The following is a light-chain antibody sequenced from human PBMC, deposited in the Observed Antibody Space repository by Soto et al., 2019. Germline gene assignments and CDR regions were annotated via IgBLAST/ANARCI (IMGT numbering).Light chain of an antibody. J-gene: IGKJ4*01. CDR3: QQADSFPLT. Sequence: DLQMTQSPSSVSASVGDRVTIACRASQGINDWLAWYQQIPGKAPKLLIYAASTLQSGVPSRFSGSGSGTYFTLTISSLQPEDFATYYCQQADSFPLTFGGGTKVDIK. V-gene: IGKV1-12*01. CDR1: QGINDW. CDR2: AAS.